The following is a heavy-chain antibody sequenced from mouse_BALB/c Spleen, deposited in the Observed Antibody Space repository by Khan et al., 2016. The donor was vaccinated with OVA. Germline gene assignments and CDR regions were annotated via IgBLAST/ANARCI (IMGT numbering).Heavy chain of an antibody. V-gene: IGHV5-6*01. CDR3: ARHRFTSPAAWIAY. CDR2: INHGGSYT. Sequence: EVQLVESGGDLVKPGGSLKLSCEAPGFTFSSYGMSWVRQTPDKRLEWVATINHGGSYTYYPDSVRGRFTISRANAKNPLYLQMSSLKSEDTAMYYSARHRFTSPAAWIAYWGQGTLATVSA. J-gene: IGHJ3*01. D-gene: IGHD1-1*01. CDR1: GFTFSSYG.